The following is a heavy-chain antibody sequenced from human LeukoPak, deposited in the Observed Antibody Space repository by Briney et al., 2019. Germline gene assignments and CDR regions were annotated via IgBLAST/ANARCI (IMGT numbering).Heavy chain of an antibody. J-gene: IGHJ3*02. V-gene: IGHV3-48*02. Sequence: GGTLRLSCAASGFTFSSYEMNWVRQAPGKGLEWVSYITSSSSTIYYADSVRDRFTISRDNAKNSLYLQMNSLRDEDTAVYYCARVDWMIGAFDIWGQGTMVTVSS. CDR2: ITSSSSTI. D-gene: IGHD3-22*01. CDR1: GFTFSSYE. CDR3: ARVDWMIGAFDI.